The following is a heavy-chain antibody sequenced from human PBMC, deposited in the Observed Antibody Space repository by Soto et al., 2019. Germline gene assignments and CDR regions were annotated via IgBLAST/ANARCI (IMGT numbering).Heavy chain of an antibody. D-gene: IGHD3-10*01. Sequence: GGSLRLSCAASGFTVSSNYMSWVRQAPGKGLEWVSVIYSGGSTYYADSVKGRFTISRDNSKNTLYLQMNSLRAEDTAVYYCARSRVRGLMSYFDYWGQGTLVTVSS. V-gene: IGHV3-53*01. CDR2: IYSGGST. CDR3: ARSRVRGLMSYFDY. J-gene: IGHJ4*02. CDR1: GFTVSSNY.